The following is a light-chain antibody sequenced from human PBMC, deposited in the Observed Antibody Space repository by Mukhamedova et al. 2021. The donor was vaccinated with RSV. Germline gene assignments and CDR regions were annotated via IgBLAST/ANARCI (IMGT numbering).Light chain of an antibody. CDR3: QQYTTYWT. CDR2: KAS. J-gene: IGKJ1*01. V-gene: IGKV1-5*03. Sequence: WYQRRVHGKAPKLLIYKASNLQSGVPSRFSGSGSGTEFTLTISSLQPDDFATYFCQQYTTYWTFGQGTKVEIK.